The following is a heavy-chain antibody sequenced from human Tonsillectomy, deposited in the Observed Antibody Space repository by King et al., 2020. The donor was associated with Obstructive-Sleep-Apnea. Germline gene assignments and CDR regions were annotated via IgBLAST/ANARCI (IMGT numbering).Heavy chain of an antibody. Sequence: VQLVESGGDLVKPGGSLRLSCAASGFTFSDYYMSWVRQAPGKGLEWVSYIGTSGDTIYYADSVKGRFTISRDNAKNSLYLQMNSLRAEDTAVYYCARDYYASGSYGWFDPWGQGNLVTVSS. V-gene: IGHV3-11*01. CDR3: ARDYYASGSYGWFDP. CDR1: GFTFSDYY. CDR2: IGTSGDTI. D-gene: IGHD3-10*01. J-gene: IGHJ5*02.